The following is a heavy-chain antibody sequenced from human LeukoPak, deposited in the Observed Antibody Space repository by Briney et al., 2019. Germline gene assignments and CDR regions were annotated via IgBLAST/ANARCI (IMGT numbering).Heavy chain of an antibody. V-gene: IGHV1-18*01. J-gene: IGHJ4*02. D-gene: IGHD2-2*01. CDR2: ISAYNGNS. CDR3: ARVHSYRSTTSCLDY. CDR1: GYTFTSYG. Sequence: GASVKVSCKASGYTFTSYGISWVRQAPGQGLEWMGWISAYNGNSNYAQKFQGRVTMTTDTSTSTGYMELRSLRSDDTAVYYCARVHSYRSTTSCLDYWGQGTLVTVSS.